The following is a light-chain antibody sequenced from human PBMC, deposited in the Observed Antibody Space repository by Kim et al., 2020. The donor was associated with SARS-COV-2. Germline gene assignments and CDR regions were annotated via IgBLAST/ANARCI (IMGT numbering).Light chain of an antibody. V-gene: IGLV1-51*01. Sequence: SFFTHPPSFSSSPLHPFTISCSGSSSNIGNNYVSWYQQLPGTAPKLLIYDNDKRPSGIPDRFSGSKSGTSATLGITGLQPGDEADYYCGTWDSSLSDAVFGGGNQLTVL. CDR3: GTWDSSLSDAV. J-gene: IGLJ2*01. CDR1: SSNIGNNY. CDR2: DND.